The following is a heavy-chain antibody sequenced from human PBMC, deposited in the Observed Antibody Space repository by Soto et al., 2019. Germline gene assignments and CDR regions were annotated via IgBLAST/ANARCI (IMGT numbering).Heavy chain of an antibody. V-gene: IGHV4-31*03. CDR1: GGSISSGGYY. J-gene: IGHJ3*02. CDR3: ARKESYYYGSGSYGAFDI. D-gene: IGHD3-10*01. CDR2: IYYSGST. Sequence: SETLSLTCTVSGGSISSGGYYWSWIRQHPGKGLEWIGYIYYSGSTYYNPSLKSRVTISVDTSKNQFSLKLSSVTAADTAVYYCARKESYYYGSGSYGAFDIWGEGTMVTVS.